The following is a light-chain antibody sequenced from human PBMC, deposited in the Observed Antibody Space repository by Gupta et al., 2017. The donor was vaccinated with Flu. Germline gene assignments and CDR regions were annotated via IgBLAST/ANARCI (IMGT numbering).Light chain of an antibody. CDR1: IDTNY. Sequence: IDTNYVQWYQQRPDSSPTIVIYEDNLRPSVVPDRFSGSIDTSSNSASLTISGLKTEDEADYFCQSYDSFNRYVVFGGGTKLTVL. CDR2: EDN. J-gene: IGLJ2*01. V-gene: IGLV6-57*01. CDR3: QSYDSFNRYVV.